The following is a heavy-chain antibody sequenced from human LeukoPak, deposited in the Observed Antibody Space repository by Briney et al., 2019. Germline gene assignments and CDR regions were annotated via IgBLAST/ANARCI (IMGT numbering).Heavy chain of an antibody. CDR3: ALGDFSSTSCYVFDY. CDR2: IFNSGST. V-gene: IGHV4-59*01. Sequence: SETLSLTCTVSGGYISSYYWSWIRQPPGKGLEWIGYIFNSGSTNYNPSLKSRVTISVDTSKNQFSLQLSSVTAADTAVYFCALGDFSSTSCYVFDYWGQGTLATVSS. D-gene: IGHD2-2*01. J-gene: IGHJ4*02. CDR1: GGYISSYY.